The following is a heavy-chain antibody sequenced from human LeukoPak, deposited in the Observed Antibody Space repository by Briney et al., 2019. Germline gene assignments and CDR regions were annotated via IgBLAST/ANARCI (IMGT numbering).Heavy chain of an antibody. Sequence: GGSLRLSCAASGFTFSSYEMNWVRQAPGKGLEWVSYISSSGSTIYYADSVKGRFTISRDNAKNSLYVQMNSLRAEDTAVYYCARDLGYSSSSGNWGQGTLVTVSS. CDR1: GFTFSSYE. J-gene: IGHJ4*02. D-gene: IGHD6-6*01. V-gene: IGHV3-48*03. CDR2: ISSSGSTI. CDR3: ARDLGYSSSSGN.